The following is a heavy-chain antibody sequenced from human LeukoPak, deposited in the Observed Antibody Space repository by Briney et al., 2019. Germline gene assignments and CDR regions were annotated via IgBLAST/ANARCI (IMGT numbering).Heavy chain of an antibody. Sequence: GESLKISCRGSGYSFTTYWIGWVRQMLGKGLEWMGIIYAGDSDTRYSPSFQGQVTISADKSFSTAYLQWSSLKASDTAMYYCARPSKSHYYYYDMDVWGQGTTVTVSS. CDR2: IYAGDSDT. V-gene: IGHV5-51*01. J-gene: IGHJ6*02. CDR3: ARPSKSHYYYYDMDV. CDR1: GYSFTTYW.